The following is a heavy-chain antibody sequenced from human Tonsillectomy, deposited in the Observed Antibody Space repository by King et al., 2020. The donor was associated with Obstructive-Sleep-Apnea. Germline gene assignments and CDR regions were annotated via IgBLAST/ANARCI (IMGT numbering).Heavy chain of an antibody. J-gene: IGHJ4*02. CDR1: GFTVSSNY. Sequence: VQLVESGGGLVQPGGSLRLSCAVSGFTVSSNYMIWVRQAPGKGLEWGSVMYSGGSTSYADSVKGRFTISRDNSKNTLYLQMNSLRAEDTAVYYCARDVAVAARGYWGQGTLVTVSS. CDR2: MYSGGST. D-gene: IGHD6-19*01. CDR3: ARDVAVAARGY. V-gene: IGHV3-66*01.